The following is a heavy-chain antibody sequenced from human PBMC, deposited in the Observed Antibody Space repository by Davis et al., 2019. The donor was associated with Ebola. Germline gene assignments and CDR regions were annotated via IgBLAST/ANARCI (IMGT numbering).Heavy chain of an antibody. Sequence: GESLKISCAASGFTLSSYWMHWVRQTPGKGLVWVSRINSDGSSTSYADSVKGRFTISRDNAKNTLYLQMNSLRAEDTAVYYCARTTFGGVIASWGQGTLVTVSS. CDR3: ARTTFGGVIAS. V-gene: IGHV3-74*01. J-gene: IGHJ4*02. CDR2: INSDGSST. D-gene: IGHD3-16*02. CDR1: GFTLSSYW.